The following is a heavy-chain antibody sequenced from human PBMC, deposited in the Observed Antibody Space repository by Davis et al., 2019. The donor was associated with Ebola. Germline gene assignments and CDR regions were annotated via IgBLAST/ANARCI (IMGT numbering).Heavy chain of an antibody. CDR3: ARRHIVVVTAIDY. V-gene: IGHV4-4*02. D-gene: IGHD2-21*02. J-gene: IGHJ4*02. CDR1: GGSISSSNW. CDR2: INHSGST. Sequence: SETLSLTCAVSGGSISSSNWWSWIRQPPGKGLEWIGEINHSGSTNYNPSLKSRVTISVDTSKNQFSLKLSSVTAADTAVYYCARRHIVVVTAIDYWGQGTLVTVSS.